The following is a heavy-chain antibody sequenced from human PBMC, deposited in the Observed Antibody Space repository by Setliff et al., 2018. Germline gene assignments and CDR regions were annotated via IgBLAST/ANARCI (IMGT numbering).Heavy chain of an antibody. CDR3: ATGPRDNRNFLNWLGS. D-gene: IGHD3-9*01. J-gene: IGHJ5*01. CDR1: GITFKNAL. CDR2: IKSTTEDAST. V-gene: IGHV3-15*01. Sequence: GGSLRLSCAASGITFKNALMTWVRQAPGKGLEWVGRIKSTTEDASTDLAAAVKGRFSMSRDDSRNTVYLQMSSLKSEDTAVYYCATGPRDNRNFLNWLGSWGQGTLVTVSS.